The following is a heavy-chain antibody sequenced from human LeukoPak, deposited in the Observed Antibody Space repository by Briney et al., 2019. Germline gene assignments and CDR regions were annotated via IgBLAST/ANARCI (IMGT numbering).Heavy chain of an antibody. CDR3: ATNYGSGSYDH. D-gene: IGHD3-10*01. J-gene: IGHJ4*02. CDR1: GGSFSGYY. V-gene: IGHV4-34*01. CDR2: INHSGSN. Sequence: PSETLSLTCAVYGGSFSGYYWSWIRQPPGKGLEWIGEINHSGSNNYNPALKSRVTISVHTSKNQFSLKLSSVTAADTAVYYCATNYGSGSYDHWGQGTLVTVSS.